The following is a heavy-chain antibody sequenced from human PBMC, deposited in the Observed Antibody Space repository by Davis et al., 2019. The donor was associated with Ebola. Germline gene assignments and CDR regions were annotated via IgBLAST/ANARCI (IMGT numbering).Heavy chain of an antibody. J-gene: IGHJ6*04. V-gene: IGHV3-33*01. Sequence: GESLKISCAASGFTFSSYGMHWVRQAPGKGLEWVAVIWYDGSNKYYADSMKGRFTISRDNSKNTLYLQMNSLRAKDTAVYYCARGPIVVVPDYGMDVWGKGTTVTVSS. D-gene: IGHD2-2*01. CDR1: GFTFSSYG. CDR3: ARGPIVVVPDYGMDV. CDR2: IWYDGSNK.